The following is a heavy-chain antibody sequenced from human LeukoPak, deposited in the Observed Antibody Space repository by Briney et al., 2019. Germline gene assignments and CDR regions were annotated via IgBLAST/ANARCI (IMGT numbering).Heavy chain of an antibody. J-gene: IGHJ5*02. CDR2: ISDSGGST. D-gene: IGHD2-2*01. CDR3: AKHTNDWFGP. CDR1: AFTFSSYA. V-gene: IGHV3-23*01. Sequence: GGSLRLSCAASAFTFSSYAMSWVRRAPGKGLEWVSTISDSGGSTYYADSVKGRFTISRDNSKNTMYLQMNSLRADDTAVYYCAKHTNDWFGPWGQGTLVTVSS.